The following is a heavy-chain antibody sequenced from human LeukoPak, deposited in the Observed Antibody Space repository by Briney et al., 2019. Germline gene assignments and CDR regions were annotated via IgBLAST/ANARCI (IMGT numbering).Heavy chain of an antibody. CDR3: ERAWSGAFDL. Sequence: GGSLRLSCAASGFTFSSYWMSRVRQAPGKGPEWVANIKQDGSEKYYVDSVKGRFTISRDNAKNSVYLQMNNLRAEDTAVYYCERAWSGAFDLWGQGTMVTVSS. CDR1: GFTFSSYW. J-gene: IGHJ3*01. CDR2: IKQDGSEK. D-gene: IGHD2-8*02. V-gene: IGHV3-7*01.